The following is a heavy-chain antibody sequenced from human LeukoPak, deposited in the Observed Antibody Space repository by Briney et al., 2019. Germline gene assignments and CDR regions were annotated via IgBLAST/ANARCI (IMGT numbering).Heavy chain of an antibody. Sequence: GGSLRLSCAASGFTFSTYAMSWVRQAAGKGLEWVSLISGSGGGTYYADSVKGRFTISRDNSKNTLYLQLNSLRVEDTAVYYCAREGWEQPYFDNWGQGTLVSVSS. J-gene: IGHJ4*02. CDR2: ISGSGGGT. D-gene: IGHD1/OR15-1a*01. CDR1: GFTFSTYA. CDR3: AREGWEQPYFDN. V-gene: IGHV3-23*01.